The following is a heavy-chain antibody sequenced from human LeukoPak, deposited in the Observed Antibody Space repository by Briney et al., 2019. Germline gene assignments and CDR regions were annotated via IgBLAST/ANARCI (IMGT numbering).Heavy chain of an antibody. J-gene: IGHJ3*02. Sequence: ASVKVSCKASGGTFSSYAISWVRQAPGQGLEWMGGIIPIFGTANYAQKFQGRVTITAGESTSTAYMELSSLRSEDTAVYYCARYCSGGSCYPNDGAFDIWGQGTMVTVSS. D-gene: IGHD2-15*01. V-gene: IGHV1-69*13. CDR2: IIPIFGTA. CDR3: ARYCSGGSCYPNDGAFDI. CDR1: GGTFSSYA.